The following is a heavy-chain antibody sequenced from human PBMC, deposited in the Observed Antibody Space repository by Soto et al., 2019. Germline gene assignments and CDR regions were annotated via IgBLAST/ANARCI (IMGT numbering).Heavy chain of an antibody. J-gene: IGHJ4*02. V-gene: IGHV3-15*07. CDR2: VKSKADGETT. D-gene: IGHD3-3*01. Sequence: EVQLVESGGGLVKPGGSVGLSCAASGFTITNAWMHWVRQAPGKGLEWVGRVKSKADGETTDYAEPVNGRFTISRDDSRNTLSLQMNSLKIEDTAVYYCNTYPDFWGGHTPLWGQGTLVTVSS. CDR3: NTYPDFWGGHTPL. CDR1: GFTITNAW.